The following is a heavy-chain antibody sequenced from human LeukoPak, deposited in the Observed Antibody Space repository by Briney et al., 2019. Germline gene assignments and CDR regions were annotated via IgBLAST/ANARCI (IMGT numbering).Heavy chain of an antibody. Sequence: GGSLRLSCAASGFTFSSFAMSWIRQAPGKGLEWVSSVSTSGVGTYYADSVKGRFTISRDNSKNTLYLQMNSLRAEDTAVYYCAKQPRVPGIAAAGYFDYWGQGTLVTVSS. D-gene: IGHD6-13*01. V-gene: IGHV3-23*01. CDR3: AKQPRVPGIAAAGYFDY. CDR1: GFTFSSFA. J-gene: IGHJ4*02. CDR2: VSTSGVGT.